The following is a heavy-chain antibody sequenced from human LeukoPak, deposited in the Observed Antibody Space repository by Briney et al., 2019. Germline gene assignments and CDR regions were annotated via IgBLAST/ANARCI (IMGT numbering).Heavy chain of an antibody. V-gene: IGHV1-46*01. J-gene: IGHJ4*02. Sequence: GASVKVSCKASGYTFTNYYMHWVRQAPGQGLGWMGLINPSGGSTSYAQKFQGRVTMTRDMSTSTVYLELSSLTSEDTAVYYCARGASGSYHNPPSSYWGQGTLVTVSS. CDR3: ARGASGSYHNPPSSY. D-gene: IGHD1-26*01. CDR1: GYTFTNYY. CDR2: INPSGGST.